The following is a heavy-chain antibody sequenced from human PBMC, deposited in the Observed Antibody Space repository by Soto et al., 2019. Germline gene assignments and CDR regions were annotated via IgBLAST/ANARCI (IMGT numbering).Heavy chain of an antibody. J-gene: IGHJ4*02. Sequence: PGGSLRLSCAASGFSFSNYAMSWVRQAPGKGLEWVSGITAGGDYTYYADSVKGRFTISRDNSKNILFLQMNSLRADDTAVYYCAKDPWVRDTEIVTIDYWGLGTLVTSPQ. CDR3: AKDPWVRDTEIVTIDY. CDR2: ITAGGDYT. V-gene: IGHV3-23*01. D-gene: IGHD1-26*01. CDR1: GFSFSNYA.